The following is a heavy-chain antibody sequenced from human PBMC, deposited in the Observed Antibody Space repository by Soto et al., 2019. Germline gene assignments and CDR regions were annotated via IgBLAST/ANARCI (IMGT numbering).Heavy chain of an antibody. V-gene: IGHV4-31*03. D-gene: IGHD2-21*01. CDR2: IYVTGAV. J-gene: IGHJ5*02. Sequence: PSETLSLTCSVSGAALNSGNYYWSWIRQVPGKGLEWIGHIYVTGAVDYNPSLRDRITISQDTSERQFSLNLRLVTAADTAVYYCARLRIATNNYKWLDPSGQGTLVTGSS. CDR1: GAALNSGNYY. CDR3: ARLRIATNNYKWLDP.